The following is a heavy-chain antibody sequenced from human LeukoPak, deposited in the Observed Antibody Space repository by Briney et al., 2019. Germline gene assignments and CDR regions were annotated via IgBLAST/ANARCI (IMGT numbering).Heavy chain of an antibody. CDR2: IYYSGST. V-gene: IGHV4-59*01. CDR1: GGSISSYY. Sequence: PSETLSLTCTVSGGSISSYYWSWIRQPPGKGLEWIGYIYYSGSTNYNPSLKSRVTISVDTSKNQFSLKLSSVTAADTAVYYCARESPVYNWFDPWGQGTLVTVSS. J-gene: IGHJ5*02. CDR3: ARESPVYNWFDP.